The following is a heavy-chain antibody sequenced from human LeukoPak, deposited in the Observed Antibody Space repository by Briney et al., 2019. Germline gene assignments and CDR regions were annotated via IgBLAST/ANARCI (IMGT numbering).Heavy chain of an antibody. Sequence: SETLSLTCTVSGGSISSGGYYWSWIRQPPGKGLEWIGYIYHSGSTYYNPSLKSRVTISVDRSKNQFSLKLSSVTAADTAVYYCARVGKITIFGVVIGSFDYWGQGTLVTVSS. V-gene: IGHV4-30-2*01. CDR2: IYHSGST. CDR3: ARVGKITIFGVVIGSFDY. J-gene: IGHJ4*02. D-gene: IGHD3-3*01. CDR1: GGSISSGGYY.